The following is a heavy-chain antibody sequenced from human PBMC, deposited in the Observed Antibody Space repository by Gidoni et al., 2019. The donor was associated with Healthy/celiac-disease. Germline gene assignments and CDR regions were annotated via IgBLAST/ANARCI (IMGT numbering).Heavy chain of an antibody. CDR2: ISYDGSNK. CDR3: ARGSFPGIAVAGQVDY. Sequence: QVQLVESGGGVVQPGRSLRLPCAASGFTFSSYAMHWVRQAPGKGLEWVAVISYDGSNKYYADSVKGRFTISRDNSKNTLYLQMNSLRAEDTAVYYCARGSFPGIAVAGQVDYWGQGTLVTVSS. D-gene: IGHD6-19*01. CDR1: GFTFSSYA. V-gene: IGHV3-30-3*01. J-gene: IGHJ4*02.